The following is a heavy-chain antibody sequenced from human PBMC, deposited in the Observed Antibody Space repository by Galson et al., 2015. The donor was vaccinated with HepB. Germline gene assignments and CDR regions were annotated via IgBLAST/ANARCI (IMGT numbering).Heavy chain of an antibody. V-gene: IGHV5-10-1*01. CDR1: GYSFTSYW. CDR2: IDPSDSYT. D-gene: IGHD7-27*01. Sequence: QSGAEVKKPGESLRISCKGSGYSFTSYWISWVRQMPGKGLEWMGRIDPSDSYTNYSPSFQGHVTISADKSISTAYLQWSSLKASDTAMYYCARFMGAPPGERYYGMDVWGQGTTVTVSS. J-gene: IGHJ6*02. CDR3: ARFMGAPPGERYYGMDV.